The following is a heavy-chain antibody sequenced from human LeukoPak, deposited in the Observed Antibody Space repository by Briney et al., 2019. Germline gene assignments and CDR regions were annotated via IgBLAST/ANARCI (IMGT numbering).Heavy chain of an antibody. Sequence: GESLKISCKGSGYSFTSYWIGWVGQMPGKGLEWMGIIYAHDSDTRYSPSLQGQVTISADKSISTAYLQWSSLKASDTAMYYCARSSESLSAFDIWGQGTLVTVSS. CDR2: IYAHDSDT. J-gene: IGHJ3*02. V-gene: IGHV5-51*01. D-gene: IGHD2-2*01. CDR3: ARSSESLSAFDI. CDR1: GYSFTSYW.